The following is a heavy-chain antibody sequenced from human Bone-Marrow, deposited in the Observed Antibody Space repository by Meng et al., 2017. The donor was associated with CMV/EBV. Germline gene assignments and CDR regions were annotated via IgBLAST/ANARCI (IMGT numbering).Heavy chain of an antibody. CDR2: IYHSGST. CDR1: GDTVRVSNW. Sequence: SGDTVRVSNWWIGDRQPPGKGLEWIGEIYHSGSTNYNPSLKSRVTISVDKSKNQFSLKLSSVTAADTAVYYCARGGVAGRESLYYYWGQGTLVTVSS. D-gene: IGHD6-19*01. V-gene: IGHV4-4*02. J-gene: IGHJ4*02. CDR3: ARGGVAGRESLYYY.